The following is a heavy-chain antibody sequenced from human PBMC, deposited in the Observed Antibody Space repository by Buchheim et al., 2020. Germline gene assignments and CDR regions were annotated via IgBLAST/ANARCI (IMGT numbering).Heavy chain of an antibody. CDR2: ISASGGST. V-gene: IGHV3-23*01. D-gene: IGHD3-3*01. CDR3: AKTTFGVTKLENDYFHMDV. Sequence: EVQLLESGGGLVEPGGSLRLSCAASGFTFSTHAMSWVRQAPGKGLEWVSSISASGGSTYYSDSVKGRFSVSRDNSKGILYAQMNSLRCDDTALYYCAKTTFGVTKLENDYFHMDVWGKGTT. CDR1: GFTFSTHA. J-gene: IGHJ6*03.